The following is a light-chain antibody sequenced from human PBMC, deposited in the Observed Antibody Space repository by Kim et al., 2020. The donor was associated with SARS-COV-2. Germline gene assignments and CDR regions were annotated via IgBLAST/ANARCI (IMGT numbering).Light chain of an antibody. V-gene: IGKV1-5*01. CDR1: RSITSW. J-gene: IGKJ1*01. Sequence: IQMTQSPSTLSASVGDRVTITCRASRSITSWVAWYQQKPGRAPKLLIYVASTLQSGVPSRFSGSGSGTEFTLTISSLQPDDFATYYGKQYDTSWTFGEGTKMGIK. CDR3: KQYDTSWT. CDR2: VAS.